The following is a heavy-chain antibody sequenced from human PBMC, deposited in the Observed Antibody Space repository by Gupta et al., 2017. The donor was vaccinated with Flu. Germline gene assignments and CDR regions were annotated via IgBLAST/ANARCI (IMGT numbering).Heavy chain of an antibody. V-gene: IGHV4-39*01. J-gene: IGHJ5*02. CDR3: ATLAPIVNYDFWSGWFDP. CDR1: GGSISSSNYY. D-gene: IGHD3-3*01. Sequence: QLQLQESGPELVKASETLSLTCTVSGGSISSSNYYWGWVRQPPGKGLAWIGSVYYSGSTYYNASLSSRVTISVDTSKNQFSLKLTSVTAADAAMYYCATLAPIVNYDFWSGWFDPWGPGTQVSVSS. CDR2: VYYSGST.